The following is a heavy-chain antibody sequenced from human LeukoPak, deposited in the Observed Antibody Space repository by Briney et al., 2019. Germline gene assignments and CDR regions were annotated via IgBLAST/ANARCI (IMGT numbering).Heavy chain of an antibody. CDR2: IWYDGSNK. CDR1: GFTFSSYG. V-gene: IGHV3-33*03. D-gene: IGHD5-18*01. Sequence: GGSLRLSCAASGFTFSSYGMHWVRQAPGKGLEWVAVIWYDGSNKYYADSVKGRFTISRDNAKNSLYLQMNSLRAEDTALYYCAKETAMVSSYYYGMDVWGQGTTVTVSS. J-gene: IGHJ6*02. CDR3: AKETAMVSSYYYGMDV.